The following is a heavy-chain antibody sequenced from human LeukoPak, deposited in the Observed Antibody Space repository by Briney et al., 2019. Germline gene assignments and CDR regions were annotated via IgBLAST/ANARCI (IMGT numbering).Heavy chain of an antibody. CDR2: IYYSEST. V-gene: IGHV4-39*07. CDR3: ARDGGYGSETLFDY. CDR1: GGSIRGSIYY. Sequence: SETLSLTCTVSGGSIRGSIYYWGWIRQPPGKGLEWIGSIYYSESTYYNPSLKSRVTISVDTSKNQFSLKLSSVTAADTAVYYCARDGGYGSETLFDYWGQGTLVTVSS. J-gene: IGHJ4*02. D-gene: IGHD3-10*01.